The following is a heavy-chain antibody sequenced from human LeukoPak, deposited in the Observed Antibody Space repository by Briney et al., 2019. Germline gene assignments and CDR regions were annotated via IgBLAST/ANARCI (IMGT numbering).Heavy chain of an antibody. J-gene: IGHJ6*02. V-gene: IGHV4-39*07. D-gene: IGHD2-2*01. CDR3: ARDRGGRCSSTSCFYYYYGMDV. CDR1: GGSISSSNYY. Sequence: SETLSLTCTVSGGSISSSNYYWGWIRQPPGKGLEWIGSLYYSGSTYYNPSLKSRVTISVDTSKNQFSLKLSSVTAADTAVYYCARDRGGRCSSTSCFYYYYGMDVWGQGTTVTVSS. CDR2: LYYSGST.